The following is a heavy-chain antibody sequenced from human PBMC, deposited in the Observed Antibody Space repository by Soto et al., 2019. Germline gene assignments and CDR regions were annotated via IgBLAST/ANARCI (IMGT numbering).Heavy chain of an antibody. Sequence: SQTLSLTCAISGDSVSSNSAAWNWIRQSPSRGLEWLGRTYYRSKWYNDYAVSVKSRITINPDTSRNQFSLQLNSVTPEDTAVYYCATHTWADNAFDIWGQGTMVTVSS. J-gene: IGHJ3*02. CDR3: ATHTWADNAFDI. CDR1: GDSVSSNSAA. V-gene: IGHV6-1*01. CDR2: TYYRSKWYN.